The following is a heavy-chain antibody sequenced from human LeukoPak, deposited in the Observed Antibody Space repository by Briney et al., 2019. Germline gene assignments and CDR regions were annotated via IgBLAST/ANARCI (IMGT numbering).Heavy chain of an antibody. D-gene: IGHD3-22*01. V-gene: IGHV3-33*01. CDR1: GFTFSSYG. Sequence: GGSLRLPCAASGFTFSSYGMHWVRQAPGKGLEWVAVIWYDGSNKYYADSVKGRFTISRDNSKNTLYLQMNSLRAEDTAVYYCARTYYDSSGYFDYWGQGTLVTVSS. CDR2: IWYDGSNK. CDR3: ARTYYDSSGYFDY. J-gene: IGHJ4*02.